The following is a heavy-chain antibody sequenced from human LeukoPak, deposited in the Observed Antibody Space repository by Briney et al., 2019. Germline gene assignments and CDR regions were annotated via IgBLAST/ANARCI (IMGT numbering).Heavy chain of an antibody. CDR3: ARVGSSWYWFDP. J-gene: IGHJ5*02. V-gene: IGHV4-39*07. CDR2: IYYSGST. D-gene: IGHD6-13*01. Sequence: PSETLSLTCTVSGGSISSSSYYWGWIRQPPGKGLEWIGSIYYSGSTYYNPSLKSRVTISVDTSKNQFSLKLRSVTAADTAVYYCARVGSSWYWFDPWGQGTLVTVSS. CDR1: GGSISSSSYY.